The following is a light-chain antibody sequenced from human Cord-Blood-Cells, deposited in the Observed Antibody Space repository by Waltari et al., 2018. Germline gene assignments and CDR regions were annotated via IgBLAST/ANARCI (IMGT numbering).Light chain of an antibody. CDR1: QGLLHSNGYNY. CDR2: LGS. Sequence: DIAMSQSPLSLPATPGEPASISCTSCQGLLHSNGYNYLDWYLQKPGQSPQLLIYLGSNRASGVPDRCSSSGSGTDFTLKISRVEAEDVGVYDCMQALQTAYTFGQGTKLEIK. V-gene: IGKV2-28*01. CDR3: MQALQTAYT. J-gene: IGKJ2*01.